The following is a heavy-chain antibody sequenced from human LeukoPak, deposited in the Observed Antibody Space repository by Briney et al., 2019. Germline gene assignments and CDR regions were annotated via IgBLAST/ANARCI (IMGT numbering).Heavy chain of an antibody. V-gene: IGHV1-2*02. CDR1: GYTFTSYY. CDR2: INPNSGGT. CDR3: ARETHDYYDSSGYPDY. J-gene: IGHJ4*02. Sequence: ASVKVSCKASGYTFTSYYMHWVRQAPRQGLEWMGWINPNSGGTNYAQKFQGRVTMTRDTSISTAYMELSRLRSDDTAVYYCARETHDYYDSSGYPDYWGQGTLVTVSS. D-gene: IGHD3-22*01.